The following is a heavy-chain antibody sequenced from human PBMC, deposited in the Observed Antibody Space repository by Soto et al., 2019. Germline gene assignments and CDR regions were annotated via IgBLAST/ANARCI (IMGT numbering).Heavy chain of an antibody. CDR1: GFTFSSYA. Sequence: QVQLVESGGGVVQPGRSLRLSCAASGFTFSSYAMHWARQAPGKGLEWVAVISYDGSNKYYADSVKGRFTISRDNSKNTLYLQMNSLRAEDTAVYYCARDLDLVAIDYWGQGTLVTVSS. V-gene: IGHV3-30-3*01. J-gene: IGHJ4*02. D-gene: IGHD2-2*01. CDR3: ARDLDLVAIDY. CDR2: ISYDGSNK.